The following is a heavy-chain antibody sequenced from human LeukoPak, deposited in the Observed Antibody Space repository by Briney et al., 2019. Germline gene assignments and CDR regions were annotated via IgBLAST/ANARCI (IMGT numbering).Heavy chain of an antibody. CDR3: ARDSADYGDYDY. CDR2: INPSGGST. V-gene: IGHV1-46*01. D-gene: IGHD4-17*01. Sequence: ASVTVSCKASGYTFTGYYMHWVRQAPGQGLDWMGIINPSGGSTSYAQKFQGRVTMTRDRSTSTVYMELSSLRSEDTAVYYCARDSADYGDYDYWGQGTLVTVSS. CDR1: GYTFTGYY. J-gene: IGHJ4*02.